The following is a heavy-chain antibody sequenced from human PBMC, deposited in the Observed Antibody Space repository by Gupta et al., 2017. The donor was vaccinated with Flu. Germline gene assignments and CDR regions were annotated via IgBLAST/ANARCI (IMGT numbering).Heavy chain of an antibody. V-gene: IGHV3-33*01. Sequence: QVQLVESGGGVVQPGRSLRLSCAASGFTFSSYGMHWVRQAPGKGLEWVAVIWYDGSNKYYADSVKGRFTISRDNSKNTLYLQMNSLRAEDTAVYYCARDHYYDSSGYYSFLDYWGQGTLVTVSS. CDR2: IWYDGSNK. CDR1: GFTFSSYG. CDR3: ARDHYYDSSGYYSFLDY. J-gene: IGHJ4*02. D-gene: IGHD3-22*01.